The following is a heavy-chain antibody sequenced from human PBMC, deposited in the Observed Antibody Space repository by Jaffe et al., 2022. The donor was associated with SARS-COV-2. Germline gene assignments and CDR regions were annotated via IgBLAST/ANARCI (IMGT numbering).Heavy chain of an antibody. D-gene: IGHD1-26*01. CDR2: IYYSGST. V-gene: IGHV4-39*01. CDR3: ARVFGGSYYYDAFDI. Sequence: QLQLQESGPGLVKPSETLSLTCTVSGGSISSSSYYWGWIRQPPGKGLEWIGSIYYSGSTYYNPSLKSRVTISVDTSKNQFSLKLSSVTAADTAVYYCARVFGGSYYYDAFDIWGQGTMVTVSS. CDR1: GGSISSSSYY. J-gene: IGHJ3*02.